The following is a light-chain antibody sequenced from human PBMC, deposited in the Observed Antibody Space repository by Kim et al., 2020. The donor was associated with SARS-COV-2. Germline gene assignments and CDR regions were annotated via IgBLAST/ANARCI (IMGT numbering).Light chain of an antibody. CDR3: QQYWT. CDR1: QSISRW. CDR2: DAS. J-gene: IGKJ1*01. V-gene: IGKV1-5*01. Sequence: FPLAECVGDRVTITGRASQSISRWLAWYQQKPGKAPKLLIYDASSLESGVPSRFSGSGSGTEFTLTISSLQPDDFATYYCQQYWTFGQGTKVDIK.